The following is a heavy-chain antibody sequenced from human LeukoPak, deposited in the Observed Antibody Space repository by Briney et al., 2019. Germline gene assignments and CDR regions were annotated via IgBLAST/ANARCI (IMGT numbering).Heavy chain of an antibody. J-gene: IGHJ6*02. V-gene: IGHV1-69*04. Sequence: SVKVSCKASGGTFSSYAISWVRQAPGQGLEWRGRIIPILGIANYAQKFQGRVTITADKSTSTAYMELSSLRSEDTAVYYCARDRRIARGVGFGELPNYYYYYGMDVWGQGTTVTVSS. CDR2: IIPILGIA. CDR3: ARDRRIARGVGFGELPNYYYYYGMDV. D-gene: IGHD3-10*01. CDR1: GGTFSSYA.